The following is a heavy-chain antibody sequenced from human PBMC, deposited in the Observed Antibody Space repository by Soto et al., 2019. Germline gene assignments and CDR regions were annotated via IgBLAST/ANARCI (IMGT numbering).Heavy chain of an antibody. CDR3: AKTAEAVAGTVYGY. D-gene: IGHD6-19*01. CDR2: IGGGGGST. CDR1: GFTFSNYA. J-gene: IGHJ4*02. V-gene: IGHV3-23*01. Sequence: GGSLRLSCVASGFTFSNYAMGWVRQAPGKGLEWVSAIGGGGGSTFYADSVKGRFTISRDNSKRTLYLQMNSLSAEDTAVYYCAKTAEAVAGTVYGYWGQGTLVTVSS.